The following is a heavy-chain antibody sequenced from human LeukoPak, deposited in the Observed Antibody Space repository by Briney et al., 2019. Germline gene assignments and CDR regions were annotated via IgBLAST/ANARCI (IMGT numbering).Heavy chain of an antibody. CDR1: GFTFSSYG. V-gene: IGHV3-33*08. Sequence: GGSLRLSCAASGFTFSSYGIHWVRQAPGKGLEWVAVIWYDGSNKYYADSVKGRFTISRDNSKNTLYLQMNSLRAEDTAVYYCARDTEYGSGSYLDYWGQGTLVTVSS. CDR2: IWYDGSNK. CDR3: ARDTEYGSGSYLDY. D-gene: IGHD3-10*01. J-gene: IGHJ4*02.